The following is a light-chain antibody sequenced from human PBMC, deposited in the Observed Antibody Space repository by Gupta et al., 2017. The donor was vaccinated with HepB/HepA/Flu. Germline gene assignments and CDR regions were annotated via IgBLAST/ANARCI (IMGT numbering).Light chain of an antibody. CDR3: QSADSSGTYLV. V-gene: IGLV3-25*03. Sequence: SYELTQPPPVSVSPGQTARITCSGDALPKQFAYWYQQKPCQDPVLVIYKDSERPSGMPVRFSSSSSGTTVTLTISGVQAEDEADYYCQSADSSGTYLVFGGGTKLTVL. CDR2: KDS. J-gene: IGLJ2*01. CDR1: ALPKQF.